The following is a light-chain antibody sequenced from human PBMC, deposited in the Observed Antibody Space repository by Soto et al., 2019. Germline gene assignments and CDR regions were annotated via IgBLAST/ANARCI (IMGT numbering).Light chain of an antibody. Sequence: DIVMAQSPDSLAVSLGERATINCTSSRSVLYSSDNQNYLAWYHQKPRHSPKLLIYWASTRESVVPDRFSGSGSVTDFTLTTRTLQADDVAVYNSQQHYSAPYTFGQGNKVAIK. V-gene: IGKV4-1*01. CDR2: WAS. J-gene: IGKJ2*01. CDR1: RSVLYSSDNQNY. CDR3: QQHYSAPYT.